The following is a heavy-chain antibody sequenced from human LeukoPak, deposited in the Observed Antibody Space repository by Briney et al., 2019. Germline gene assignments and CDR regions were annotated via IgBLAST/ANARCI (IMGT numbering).Heavy chain of an antibody. CDR3: ARSGDGYNDFDY. D-gene: IGHD5-24*01. CDR1: GFTFSSYG. J-gene: IGHJ4*02. Sequence: PGGSLRLSCAASGFTFSSYGMHWVRQAPGKGLEWVANIKQDGSEKYYVDSVKGRFTISRDNAKNSLYLQMNSLRAEDTAVYYCARSGDGYNDFDYWGQGTLVTVSS. V-gene: IGHV3-7*01. CDR2: IKQDGSEK.